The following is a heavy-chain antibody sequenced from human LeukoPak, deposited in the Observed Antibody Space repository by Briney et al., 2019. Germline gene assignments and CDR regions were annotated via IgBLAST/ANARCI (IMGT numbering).Heavy chain of an antibody. D-gene: IGHD6-19*01. CDR2: MSPNSGNT. Sequence: ASVKVSCKASRYTFSNYDINWVRQATGQGLEWMGWMSPNSGNTGYAQKFQGRVTMTRNTSISTAYMELSSLRSEDTAVYYCATGEVIAVAGTGFDYWGQGTLVTVSS. J-gene: IGHJ4*02. V-gene: IGHV1-8*01. CDR3: ATGEVIAVAGTGFDY. CDR1: RYTFSNYD.